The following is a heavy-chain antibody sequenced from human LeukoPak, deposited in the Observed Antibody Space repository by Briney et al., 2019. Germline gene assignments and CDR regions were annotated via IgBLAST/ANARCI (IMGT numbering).Heavy chain of an antibody. V-gene: IGHV4-4*07. CDR3: ARVGGYSYGPNFDY. J-gene: IGHJ4*02. Sequence: SETLSLTCTVSGGSISSYYWSWIRQPAGKGLEWIGRIYTSGSTNHNPSLKSRVTMSVDTSKSQFSLKLSSVTAADTAVYYCARVGGYSYGPNFDYWGQGTLVTVSS. D-gene: IGHD5-18*01. CDR2: IYTSGST. CDR1: GGSISSYY.